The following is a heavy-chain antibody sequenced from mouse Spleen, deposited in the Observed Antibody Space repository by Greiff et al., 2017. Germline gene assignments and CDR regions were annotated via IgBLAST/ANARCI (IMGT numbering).Heavy chain of an antibody. J-gene: IGHJ1*03. CDR2: ISYDGRN. Sequence: VQLVESGPGLVKPSQSLSLTCSVTGYSITSGYYWNWLRPFPGNHLEWMGYISYDGRNNYNPSLTNRISITRDTSKNQVFLKVNSVTTEDTATYDGARDTTVVRGYWYFDGGGTGTTGTGSS. CDR1: GYSITSGYY. D-gene: IGHD1-1*01. V-gene: IGHV3-6*01. CDR3: ARDTTVVRGYWYFDG.